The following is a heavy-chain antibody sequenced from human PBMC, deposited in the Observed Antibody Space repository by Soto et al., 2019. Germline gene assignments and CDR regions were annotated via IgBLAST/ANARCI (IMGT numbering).Heavy chain of an antibody. CDR1: GFTFSNVW. V-gene: IGHV3-15*01. CDR3: STAPISL. CDR2: IKSKTDGGTT. Sequence: VGSLRLSCVVSGFTFSNVWMSWVRQAPGKGLEWVGRIKSKTDGGTTNYAAPVKGRFTISRDDSKHTLYLQMNSLKTEDTAVYFCSTAPISLWGQGTLVTVSS. J-gene: IGHJ4*02.